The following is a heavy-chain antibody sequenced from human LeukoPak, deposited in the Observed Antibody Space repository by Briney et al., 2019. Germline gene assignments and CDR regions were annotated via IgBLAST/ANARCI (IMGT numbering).Heavy chain of an antibody. D-gene: IGHD3-3*01. CDR3: AKDFVYYDFWSGPIAEYFQH. V-gene: IGHV3-23*01. Sequence: GGSLRLSCAASGFTFSSYAMSWVRQAPGKGLEWVSAISGSGGSTYYADSVKGRFTISRDNSKNTLYLQMNSLRAEDTAVYYCAKDFVYYDFWSGPIAEYFQHWGQGTLVTVSS. J-gene: IGHJ1*01. CDR1: GFTFSSYA. CDR2: ISGSGGST.